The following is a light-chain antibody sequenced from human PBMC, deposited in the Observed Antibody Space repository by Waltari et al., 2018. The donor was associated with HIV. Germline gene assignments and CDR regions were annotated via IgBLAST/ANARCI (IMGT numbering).Light chain of an antibody. CDR1: QDINTW. CDR3: QQYKSFPYT. Sequence: DIQVSLSPSSVSTSQGHNDIITCRASQDINTWLAWYQQKPGKAPKLLIYETVSLQNGVPSRFSGSGSGTEFTLSITSLQPDDFATYYCQQYKSFPYTFGQGTNVEIK. V-gene: IGKV1-12*01. J-gene: IGKJ2*01. CDR2: ETV.